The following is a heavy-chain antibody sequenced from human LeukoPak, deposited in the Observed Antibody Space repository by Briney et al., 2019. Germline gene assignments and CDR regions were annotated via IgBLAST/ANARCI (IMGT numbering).Heavy chain of an antibody. Sequence: SETLSLTCAVYGGSFSGYYWSWIRQPPGKGLEWIGSIYYSGSTYYNPSLKSRVTISVDTSKNQFSLKLSSVTAADTAVYYCASYSGTYSAFEIWGQGTQVTVSS. D-gene: IGHD1-26*01. CDR3: ASYSGTYSAFEI. J-gene: IGHJ3*02. V-gene: IGHV4-34*01. CDR2: IYYSGST. CDR1: GGSFSGYY.